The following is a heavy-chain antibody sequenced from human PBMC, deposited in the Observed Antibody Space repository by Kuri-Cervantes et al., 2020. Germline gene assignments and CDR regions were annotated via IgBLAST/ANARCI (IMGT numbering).Heavy chain of an antibody. D-gene: IGHD5-12*01. Sequence: ASVKVSCKDSGYTFTSYDINWVRQATGQGLEWMGWMNPNNGNTNYAQKLQGRVTMTTDTSTSTAYMELRSLRSDDTAVYYCASLRGYSGYDKKSTGRGDAFDIWGQGTMVTVSS. CDR3: ASLRGYSGYDKKSTGRGDAFDI. V-gene: IGHV1-18*01. CDR1: GYTFTSYD. CDR2: MNPNNGNT. J-gene: IGHJ3*02.